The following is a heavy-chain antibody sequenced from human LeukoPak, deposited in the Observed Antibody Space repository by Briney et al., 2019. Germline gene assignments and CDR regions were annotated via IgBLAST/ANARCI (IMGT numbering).Heavy chain of an antibody. CDR2: IRYDGSNK. Sequence: GGSLRLSCVASGFTFSSYGMHWVRQAPGKGLEWVAFIRYDGSNKYYADSVKGRFTISRDNSKNTLYLQMNSLRAEDTAAYYCAKLYDYVWGSYRSYDAFDIWGQGTMVTVSS. D-gene: IGHD3-16*02. CDR1: GFTFSSYG. CDR3: AKLYDYVWGSYRSYDAFDI. V-gene: IGHV3-30*02. J-gene: IGHJ3*02.